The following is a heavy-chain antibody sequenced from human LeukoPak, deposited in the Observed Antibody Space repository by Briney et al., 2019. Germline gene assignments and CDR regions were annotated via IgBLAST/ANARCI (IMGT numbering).Heavy chain of an antibody. Sequence: SETLSLTCIASGDSISSSNSYWGWIRQSPGKGLEWIGSIYYNARTFDNPSLKSRVTMSVDTSKNQFSLKLSSVTAADTAVYYCARLHYGRPYYYYYYGMDVWGQGTTVTVSS. CDR3: ARLHYGRPYYYYYYGMDV. J-gene: IGHJ6*02. V-gene: IGHV4-39*01. D-gene: IGHD3-10*01. CDR2: IYYNART. CDR1: GDSISSSNSY.